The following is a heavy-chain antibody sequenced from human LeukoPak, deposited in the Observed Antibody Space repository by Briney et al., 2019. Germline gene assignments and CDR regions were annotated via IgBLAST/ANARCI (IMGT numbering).Heavy chain of an antibody. J-gene: IGHJ4*02. D-gene: IGHD6-19*01. V-gene: IGHV4-34*01. Sequence: SETLSLTCAAYGGSFSGYYWSWIRQPPGKGLEWIGEINHSGSTNYNPSLKSRVTISVDTSKNQFSLKLSSVTAADTAVYYCARPGRPYSSGFPFDYWGQGTLVTVSS. CDR2: INHSGST. CDR1: GGSFSGYY. CDR3: ARPGRPYSSGFPFDY.